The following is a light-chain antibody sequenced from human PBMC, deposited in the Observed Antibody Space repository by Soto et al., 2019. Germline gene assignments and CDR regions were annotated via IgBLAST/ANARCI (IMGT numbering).Light chain of an antibody. CDR3: QQSYTAPWT. V-gene: IGKV1-39*01. CDR2: AAS. CDR1: QTISSY. J-gene: IGKJ1*01. Sequence: DIQMTQSPSSLSASVGDRVTITCRASQTISSYLNWYQQKPGKAPNLLICAASSLQSGVPSRFSGSGSGTDFTLTISSLQPEDFATYICQQSYTAPWTFGQGTKVEIK.